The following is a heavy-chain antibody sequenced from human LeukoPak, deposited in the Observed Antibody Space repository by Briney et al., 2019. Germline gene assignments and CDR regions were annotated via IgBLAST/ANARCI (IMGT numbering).Heavy chain of an antibody. J-gene: IGHJ4*02. Sequence: SETLSLTCTVSGGSISSYYWSWIRQPPGKGLEWIGFIYYSGSTNYNPSLKSRVTISVHTSKNQFSLKLSSVTAADTAVYYCARIGIAVAGPFDYWGQGTLVTVSS. CDR3: ARIGIAVAGPFDY. D-gene: IGHD6-19*01. CDR2: IYYSGST. CDR1: GGSISSYY. V-gene: IGHV4-59*01.